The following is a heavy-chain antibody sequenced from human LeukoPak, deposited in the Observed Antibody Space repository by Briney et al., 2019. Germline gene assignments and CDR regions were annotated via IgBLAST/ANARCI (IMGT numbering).Heavy chain of an antibody. CDR3: AKRGAEVGATVAPGDY. D-gene: IGHD1-26*01. CDR2: ISGSGGTST. CDR1: GFSFSSYA. V-gene: IGHV3-23*01. Sequence: GGSLRLSCAASGFSFSSYAMSWVRQAPGKGLEWVSAISGSGGTSTYYADSVKGRFTISRDNSKNTLYLQMNSLRAEDTAVYYCAKRGAEVGATVAPGDYWGQGTLVTVSS. J-gene: IGHJ4*02.